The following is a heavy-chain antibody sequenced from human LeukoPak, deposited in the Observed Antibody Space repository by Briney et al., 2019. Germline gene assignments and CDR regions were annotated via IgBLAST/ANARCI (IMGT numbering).Heavy chain of an antibody. V-gene: IGHV1-69*13. CDR3: AVNEYCSSTSCYWNY. Sequence: ASVKVSCKASGGTFSSYAISWVRQAPGQGLEWMGGIIPILGTANYAQKFQGRVTITADESTSTAYMELSSLRSEDTAVYYCAVNEYCSSTSCYWNYWGQGTLVTVSS. CDR2: IIPILGTA. CDR1: GGTFSSYA. J-gene: IGHJ4*02. D-gene: IGHD2-2*01.